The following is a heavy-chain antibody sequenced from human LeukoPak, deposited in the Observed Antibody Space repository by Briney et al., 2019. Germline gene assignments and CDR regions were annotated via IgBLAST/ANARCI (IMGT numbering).Heavy chain of an antibody. Sequence: GGSLRLSCAASGFTFGMYAMSWVRQAPGKGLEWVSTLSGSGGSTYYADSVKGRFTISGDESKNMLYLQMNSLRAEDTAVYYCASGGGGTWFDPWGQGTLLTVSS. J-gene: IGHJ5*02. V-gene: IGHV3-23*01. CDR3: ASGGGGTWFDP. CDR1: GFTFGMYA. CDR2: LSGSGGST. D-gene: IGHD3-3*01.